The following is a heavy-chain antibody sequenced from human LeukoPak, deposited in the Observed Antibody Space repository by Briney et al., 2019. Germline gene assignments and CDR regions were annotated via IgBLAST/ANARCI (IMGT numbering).Heavy chain of an antibody. J-gene: IGHJ5*02. CDR3: ARDPSVNNAIGYNWFDH. V-gene: IGHV3-74*01. Sequence: GGSLRLSCAASGFTFSNAWMSWVRQAPGKGLVWVSRSNSDGSVRNYADSVEGRFIISRDNAKNTLYLQMNNLGVEDTAVYFCARDPSVNNAIGYNWFDHWGQGALVTVSS. CDR2: SNSDGSVR. CDR1: GFTFSNAW. D-gene: IGHD2/OR15-2a*01.